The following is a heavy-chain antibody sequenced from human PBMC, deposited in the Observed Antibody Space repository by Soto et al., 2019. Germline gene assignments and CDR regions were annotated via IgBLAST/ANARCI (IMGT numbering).Heavy chain of an antibody. D-gene: IGHD6-19*01. CDR3: AKVGGSGWYGVPTLPPEYFQH. CDR1: GFTFDDYA. J-gene: IGHJ1*01. Sequence: EVQLVESGGGLVQPGRSLRLSCAASGFTFDDYAMHWVRQAPGKGLEWVSGISWNRGSIGYADSVKGRFTISRDNAKNSLYLQMNSLSAEDTALYYCAKVGGSGWYGVPTLPPEYFQHWGQGTLVTVSS. CDR2: ISWNRGSI. V-gene: IGHV3-9*01.